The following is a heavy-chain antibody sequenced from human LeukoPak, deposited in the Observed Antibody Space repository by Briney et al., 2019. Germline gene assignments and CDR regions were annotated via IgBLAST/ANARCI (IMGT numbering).Heavy chain of an antibody. D-gene: IGHD6-13*01. V-gene: IGHV4-39*07. J-gene: IGHJ6*03. CDR1: GGSISTITYY. CDR3: ARDQEQQLLTYYYYYMDV. CDR2: MYYRGNT. Sequence: PSETLSLTCTVSGGSISTITYYWGWIRQPPGKGLEWVGHMYYRGNTFYNPSLKSRVTISVDTSKNQFSLKLSSVTAADTAVYYCARDQEQQLLTYYYYYMDVWGKGTTVTVSS.